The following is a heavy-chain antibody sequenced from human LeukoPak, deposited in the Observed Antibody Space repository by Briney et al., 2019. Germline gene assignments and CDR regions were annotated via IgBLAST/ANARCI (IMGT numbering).Heavy chain of an antibody. CDR3: TRYNNDHFDY. CDR1: GFTFSDSF. D-gene: IGHD1-14*01. Sequence: GGSLRLSCAASGFTFSDSFMNWIRQAPGKGLGWLSYISHSGSNLDYAESVRGRFTISRDNAKNTMSVQMDDLRAEDTAVYYCTRYNNDHFDYWGQGTLVTVSS. J-gene: IGHJ4*02. V-gene: IGHV3-11*04. CDR2: ISHSGSNL.